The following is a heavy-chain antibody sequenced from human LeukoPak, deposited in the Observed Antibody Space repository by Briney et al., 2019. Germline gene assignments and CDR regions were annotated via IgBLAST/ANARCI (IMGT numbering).Heavy chain of an antibody. CDR3: AKASPGGTRYGMDV. CDR2: INRDGSER. V-gene: IGHV3-7*03. Sequence: GGSLRLSCAASGFTFSRYWMSWVRQAPGKGLEWVANINRDGSERYYVESVKGRFTISRDNAKNSLYLQMNSLRAEDTAIYYCAKASPGGTRYGMDVWGQGTTVTVSS. J-gene: IGHJ6*02. CDR1: GFTFSRYW. D-gene: IGHD1-1*01.